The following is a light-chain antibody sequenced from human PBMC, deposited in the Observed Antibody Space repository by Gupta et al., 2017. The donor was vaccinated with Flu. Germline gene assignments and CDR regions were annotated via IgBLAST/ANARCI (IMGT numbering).Light chain of an antibody. CDR3: RQREDTART. CDR1: HSTSSN. CDR2: ASS. J-gene: IGKJ4*02. V-gene: IGKV1-39*01. Sequence: PSSVSSSVGDKVAIICRATHSTSSNKERYHQKPGRTPKLLLYASSSVLSGVPPTISASTSSTAFTLTISRILPPDYATSYCRQREDTARTFGDGAKVEIK.